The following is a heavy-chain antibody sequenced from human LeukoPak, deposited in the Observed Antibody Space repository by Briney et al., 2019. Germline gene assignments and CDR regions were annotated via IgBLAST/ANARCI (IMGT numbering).Heavy chain of an antibody. CDR2: ISSTSTYI. CDR1: GFTFSNYS. CDR3: AKFETGTTIVDIDY. V-gene: IGHV3-21*01. Sequence: PGGSLRLSCAASGFTFSNYSMNWVRQAPGKGLEWVSSISSTSTYIYYADSVKGRFTISRDNAKNSLFLQLNSLRDEDTAVYYCAKFETGTTIVDIDYWGQGTLVTVSS. J-gene: IGHJ4*02. D-gene: IGHD1-7*01.